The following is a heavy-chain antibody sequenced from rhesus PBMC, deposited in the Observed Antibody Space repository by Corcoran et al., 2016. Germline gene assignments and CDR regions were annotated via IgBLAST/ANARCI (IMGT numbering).Heavy chain of an antibody. V-gene: IGHV1-151*01. D-gene: IGHD3-3*01. CDR3: ARGQSGYNFWSGYYTGDY. Sequence: QVQLVQSGAEVKKPGASVKLSCKASGYTFSIYAISWVRQAPGQGLEVRGGFIPLVGITNYAQKFQDRVTITANTSTSTAYMELSSLRSEDTAVYYCARGQSGYNFWSGYYTGDYWGQGVLVTVSS. J-gene: IGHJ4*01. CDR2: FIPLVGIT. CDR1: GYTFSIYA.